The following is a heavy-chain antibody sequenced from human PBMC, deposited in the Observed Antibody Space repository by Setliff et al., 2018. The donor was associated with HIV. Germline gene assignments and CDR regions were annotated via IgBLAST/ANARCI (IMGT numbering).Heavy chain of an antibody. V-gene: IGHV4-34*01. CDR2: IDDSGSI. D-gene: IGHD3-10*01. CDR1: TESLTRYD. J-gene: IGHJ5*02. Sequence: SETLSLTCAVYTESLTRYDWAWIRQSPGKGLEWIGEIDDSGSIIYNPSLQSRVTMSVDTSKNQFSLKVRSLTAADTGLYYCARVKSIKTTLVRLWPRFDLWGQGTQVTVS. CDR3: ARVKSIKTTLVRLWPRFDL.